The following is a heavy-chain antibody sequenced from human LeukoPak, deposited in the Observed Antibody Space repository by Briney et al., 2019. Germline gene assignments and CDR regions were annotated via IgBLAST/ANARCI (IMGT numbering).Heavy chain of an antibody. CDR1: GGSISSGSYY. V-gene: IGHV4-61*02. D-gene: IGHD6-13*01. CDR3: ARVARSMSSSSEDS. Sequence: SETLSLTCTVSGGSISSGSYYWSWIRQPAGKGLEWIGRIYTSGSTNYNPSLKSRVTLSVDTSKNQFSLKLNPVTAADTAVYYCARVARSMSSSSEDSWGQGTLVTVSS. J-gene: IGHJ4*02. CDR2: IYTSGST.